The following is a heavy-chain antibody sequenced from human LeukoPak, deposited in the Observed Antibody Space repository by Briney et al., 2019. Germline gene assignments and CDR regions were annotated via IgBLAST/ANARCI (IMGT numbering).Heavy chain of an antibody. Sequence: ASVKVSCKASGYTLTSYGISWVRQAPGQGLEWMGWISAYNGNTNYAQKLQGRVTITTDTSTSTAYMELRSLRSDDTAVYYCARDEAADYFDYWGQGTLVTVSS. CDR1: GYTLTSYG. CDR2: ISAYNGNT. CDR3: ARDEAADYFDY. V-gene: IGHV1-18*01. J-gene: IGHJ4*02.